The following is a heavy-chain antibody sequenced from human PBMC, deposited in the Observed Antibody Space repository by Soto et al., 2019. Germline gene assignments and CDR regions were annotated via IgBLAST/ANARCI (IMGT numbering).Heavy chain of an antibody. CDR1: GYAFTTYG. D-gene: IGHD1-1*01. J-gene: IGHJ4*02. CDR2: ISAPNGNT. Sequence: QVHLVQSGAEVKKPGASVKVSCQGSGYAFTTYGITWVRQAPGQGLEWMGWISAPNGNTNYAQKLQGRVTVTRDTSTSTAYMELRSLRYDDTALYSCARGRYGDYWGQGALVTVSS. V-gene: IGHV1-18*01. CDR3: ARGRYGDY.